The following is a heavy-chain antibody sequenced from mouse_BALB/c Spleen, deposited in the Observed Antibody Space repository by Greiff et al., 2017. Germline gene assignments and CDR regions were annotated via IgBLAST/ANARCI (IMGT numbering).Heavy chain of an antibody. CDR2: INPSTGYT. CDR3: ARGDEEFAY. V-gene: IGHV1-7*01. J-gene: IGHJ3*01. D-gene: IGHD3-3*01. CDR1: GYTFTSYW. Sequence: QVQLKQSGAELAKPGASVKMSCKASGYTFTSYWMHWVKQRPGQGLEWIGYINPSTGYTEYNQKFKDKATLTADKSSSTAYMQLSSLTSEDSAVYYCARGDEEFAYWGQGTLVTVSA.